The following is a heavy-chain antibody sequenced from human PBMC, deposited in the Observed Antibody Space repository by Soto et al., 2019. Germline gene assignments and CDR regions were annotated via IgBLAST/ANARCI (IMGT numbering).Heavy chain of an antibody. CDR3: AKDFKISGSYYGSLNYYYGMDV. CDR1: VFTFSSYG. J-gene: IGHJ6*02. Sequence: WWSLRLSCSASVFTFSSYGMHWVRQAPGKGLEWVAIISYDGSLKYYADSVKGRFTISRDNSKSALYLQMNSLRPEDTAVYYCAKDFKISGSYYGSLNYYYGMDVWGQGTTVTVSS. V-gene: IGHV3-30*18. D-gene: IGHD3-10*01. CDR2: ISYDGSLK.